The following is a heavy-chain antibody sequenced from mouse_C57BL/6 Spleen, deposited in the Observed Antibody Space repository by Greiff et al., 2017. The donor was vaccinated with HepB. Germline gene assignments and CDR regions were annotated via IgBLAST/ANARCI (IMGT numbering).Heavy chain of an antibody. CDR2: ISSGGDYI. J-gene: IGHJ1*03. CDR3: TRVYDYDVRYFDV. D-gene: IGHD2-4*01. V-gene: IGHV5-9-1*02. Sequence: EVKLQESGEGLVKPGGSLKLSCAASGFTFSSYAMSWVRQTPEKRLEWVAYISSGGDYIYYADTVKGRFTISRDNARNTLYLQMSSLKSEDTAMYYCTRVYDYDVRYFDVWGTGTTVTVSS. CDR1: GFTFSSYA.